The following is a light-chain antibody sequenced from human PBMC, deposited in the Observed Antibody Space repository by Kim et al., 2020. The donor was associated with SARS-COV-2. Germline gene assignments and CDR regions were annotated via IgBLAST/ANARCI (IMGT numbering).Light chain of an antibody. Sequence: SASVGDRVIITCRASQPISIWLAWYQQKPEKAPKSLICAASSLQSGVPSRFSGSGSGRDFTLTINSLQPEDSATYYCQQYNSYPRTFGQGTKLEI. CDR2: AAS. CDR1: QPISIW. CDR3: QQYNSYPRT. V-gene: IGKV1D-16*01. J-gene: IGKJ2*01.